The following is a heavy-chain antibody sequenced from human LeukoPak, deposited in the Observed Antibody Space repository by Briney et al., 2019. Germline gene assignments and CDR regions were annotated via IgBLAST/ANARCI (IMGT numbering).Heavy chain of an antibody. J-gene: IGHJ3*02. D-gene: IGHD3-22*01. Sequence: PSETLSLTCTVSGASISSYYWSWIRQPPGKELEWIGYIYYSGSTNYNPSLKSRVTISVDTSKNQFSLKLSSVTAADTAVYYCARGGYYDSSGYYPDAFDIWGQGTMVTVSS. CDR2: IYYSGST. CDR1: GASISSYY. V-gene: IGHV4-59*01. CDR3: ARGGYYDSSGYYPDAFDI.